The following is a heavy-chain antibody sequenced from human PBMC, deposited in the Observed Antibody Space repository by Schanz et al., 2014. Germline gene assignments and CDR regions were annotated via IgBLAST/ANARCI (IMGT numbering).Heavy chain of an antibody. J-gene: IGHJ3*02. Sequence: EVQLLESGGGLVQPGGSLRLSCAASGFTFSSYAMSWVRQAPGKGLEWVSAISGSGGSTYYADSVKGRFTISRDNAKNSLYLQMNGLRAENTAVYYCAKGASKGYSSPRDAFDNWGQGTMVTVSS. CDR3: AKGASKGYSSPRDAFDN. V-gene: IGHV3-23*01. CDR2: ISGSGGST. CDR1: GFTFSSYA. D-gene: IGHD5-18*01.